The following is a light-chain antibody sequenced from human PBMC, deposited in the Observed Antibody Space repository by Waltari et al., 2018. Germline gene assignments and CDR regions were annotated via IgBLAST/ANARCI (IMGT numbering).Light chain of an antibody. CDR3: SMYMGSGVWV. CDR1: SGSVSSTSY. V-gene: IGLV8-61*01. CDR2: KGI. J-gene: IGLJ3*02. Sequence: QTVVTQEPSLSVSPGGTVTLTCALSSGSVSSTSYPTWYQQTPGQPPRTLVYKGISRSSGVPALFSGSILGNTAALTITGAQADDESDYYCSMYMGSGVWVFGGGTKLTVL.